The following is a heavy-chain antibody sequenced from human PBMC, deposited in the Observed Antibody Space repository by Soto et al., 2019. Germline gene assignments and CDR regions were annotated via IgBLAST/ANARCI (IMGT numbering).Heavy chain of an antibody. CDR3: AKATTVTWYYFDY. CDR1: GFTFSSYA. Sequence: EVQLLESGGGLVQPGGSLRLSCAASGFTFSSYAMSWVRQAPGKGLERVSAISGSGGSTYYADSVKGRFTISRDNSKNTLYLQMNSLRAEDTAVYYCAKATTVTWYYFDYWGQGTLVTVSS. D-gene: IGHD4-17*01. J-gene: IGHJ4*02. V-gene: IGHV3-23*01. CDR2: ISGSGGST.